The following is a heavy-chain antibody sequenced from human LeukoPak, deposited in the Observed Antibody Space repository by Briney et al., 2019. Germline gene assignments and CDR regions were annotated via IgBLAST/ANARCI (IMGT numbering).Heavy chain of an antibody. Sequence: GESLKISCKGSGYSFPIYWISWVRQMPGKGLEWMGRIDPSDSYINYSPSSQGHVTISADKSISTAYLQWSSLRASDTAIYYCARLKRDGYNFDYWGQGTLVTVSS. V-gene: IGHV5-10-1*01. J-gene: IGHJ4*02. D-gene: IGHD5-24*01. CDR3: ARLKRDGYNFDY. CDR1: GYSFPIYW. CDR2: IDPSDSYI.